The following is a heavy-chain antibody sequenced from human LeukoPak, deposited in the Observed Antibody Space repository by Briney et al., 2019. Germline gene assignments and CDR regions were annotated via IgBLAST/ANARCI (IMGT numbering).Heavy chain of an antibody. D-gene: IGHD5-24*01. CDR1: GGSISSGGYY. CDR2: IYHSGST. CDR3: ARLGPHEGYNLDY. V-gene: IGHV4-30-2*01. J-gene: IGHJ4*02. Sequence: PSETLSLTCTVSGGSISSGGYYWSWIRQPPGKGLEWIGYIYHSGSTYYNPSLKSRVTISVDRSKNQFSLKLSSVTAADTAVYYCARLGPHEGYNLDYWGQGTLVTVSS.